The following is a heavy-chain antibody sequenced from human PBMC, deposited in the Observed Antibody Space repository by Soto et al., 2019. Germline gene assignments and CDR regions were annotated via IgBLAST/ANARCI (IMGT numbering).Heavy chain of an antibody. CDR1: GFSLSTSGVG. J-gene: IGHJ5*02. Sequence: QITLKESGPTLVKPTQTLTLTCTFSGFSLSTSGVGVGWIRQPPGKALEWLALIYWDDDKRYSPSLKSRLTXXKDTSKNHVVLTMTNMDPVDTATYYCAHGPWWFDPWGQGTLVTVSS. CDR2: IYWDDDK. CDR3: AHGPWWFDP. V-gene: IGHV2-5*02.